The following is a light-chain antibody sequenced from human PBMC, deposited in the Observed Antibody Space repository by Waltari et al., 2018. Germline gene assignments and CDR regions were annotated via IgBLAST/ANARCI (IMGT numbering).Light chain of an antibody. CDR1: QSVSRA. V-gene: IGKV3-20*01. J-gene: IGKJ1*01. CDR3: QHYLRLPVT. CDR2: GAS. Sequence: EIVLTQSPATLSLSIGERATVSCRASQSVSRALAWYQQKPGKAPRLLIDGASTRATGIPDRFSGSGSGTDFSLTISRLEPDDFAVYYCQHYLRLPVTFGQGTTVEI.